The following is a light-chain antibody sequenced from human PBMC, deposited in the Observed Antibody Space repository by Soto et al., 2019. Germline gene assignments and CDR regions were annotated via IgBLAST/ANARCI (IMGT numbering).Light chain of an antibody. J-gene: IGLJ2*01. Sequence: QSALTQPASVSGSPGQSITISCTGTSSDVGGYNYVSWYQQHPGKAPKLMIYEVTNRPSGVSNRFSGSKSGNTASLTISGLQDEDENHYYCSSYTRNSTVVFGGGTQLTVL. CDR3: SSYTRNSTVV. CDR1: SSDVGGYNY. V-gene: IGLV2-14*01. CDR2: EVT.